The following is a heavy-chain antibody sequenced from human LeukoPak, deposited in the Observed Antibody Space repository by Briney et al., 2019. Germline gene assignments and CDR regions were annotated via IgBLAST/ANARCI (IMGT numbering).Heavy chain of an antibody. CDR3: ARGGRSPDY. CDR2: VNEDGSEE. CDR1: GFTLSGYY. Sequence: PGGSLRLSCAASGFTLSGYYMTWVRQAPGKRLEWVANVNEDGSEEHYVDPVKGRFTISRDNAKNSLFLQMNSLRDEDAAVYYCARGGRSPDYWGQGTLVIVSS. V-gene: IGHV3-7*04. J-gene: IGHJ4*02.